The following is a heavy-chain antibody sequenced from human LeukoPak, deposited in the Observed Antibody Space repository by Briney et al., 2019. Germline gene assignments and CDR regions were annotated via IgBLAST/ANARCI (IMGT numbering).Heavy chain of an antibody. Sequence: GRSLRLSCAASGFTFSSYAMHWVRQAPGKGLEWVAVISYGGSNKYYADSVKGRFTISRDNSKNTLYLQMNSLRAEDTAVYYCARERAGGDAFDIWGQGTMVTVSS. CDR1: GFTFSSYA. V-gene: IGHV3-30*01. D-gene: IGHD3-10*01. CDR2: ISYGGSNK. CDR3: ARERAGGDAFDI. J-gene: IGHJ3*02.